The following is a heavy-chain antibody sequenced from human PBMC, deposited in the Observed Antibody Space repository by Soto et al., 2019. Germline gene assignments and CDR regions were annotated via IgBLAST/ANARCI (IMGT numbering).Heavy chain of an antibody. CDR2: ISYDGSNK. J-gene: IGHJ4*02. D-gene: IGHD4-17*01. Sequence: PGGSLRLSCAASGFTFSSYAMHWVRQAPGKGLEWVAVISYDGSNKYYADSVKGRFTISRDNSKNTLYLQMNSLRAEDTGVYYCARVRLDYGSKPYFFDNWGQGTQVTVSS. V-gene: IGHV3-30-3*01. CDR3: ARVRLDYGSKPYFFDN. CDR1: GFTFSSYA.